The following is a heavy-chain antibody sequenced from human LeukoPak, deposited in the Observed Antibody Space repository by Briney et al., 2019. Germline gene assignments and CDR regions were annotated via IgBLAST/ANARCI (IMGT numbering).Heavy chain of an antibody. Sequence: GGSLRLSCAASGFTFSSYSMNWVRQAPGKGLEWVSYISSSSSTICYADSVKGRFTISRDNAKNSLYLQMNSLRAEDTAVYYCARERLGGVDYWGQGTLVTVSS. CDR1: GFTFSSYS. CDR2: ISSSSSTI. D-gene: IGHD5-12*01. CDR3: ARERLGGVDY. V-gene: IGHV3-48*01. J-gene: IGHJ4*02.